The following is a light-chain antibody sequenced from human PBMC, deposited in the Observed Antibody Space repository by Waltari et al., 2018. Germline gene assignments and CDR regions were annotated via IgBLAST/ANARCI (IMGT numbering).Light chain of an antibody. CDR3: LLYYGGAQLV. CDR1: TGAVTSGYY. V-gene: IGLV7-43*01. CDR2: STG. J-gene: IGLJ2*01. Sequence: QTVVTQEPSLTVSPGGTVTLTCASSTGAVTSGYYPNWFQQKPGQAPRALIYSTGNKHPWTPARFSGSLLGGKAALTLSGVQPEDEAEYYCLLYYGGAQLVFGGGTKLTVL.